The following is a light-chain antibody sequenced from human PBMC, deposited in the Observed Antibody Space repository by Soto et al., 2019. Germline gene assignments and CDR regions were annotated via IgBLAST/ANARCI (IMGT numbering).Light chain of an antibody. CDR1: QSVACN. CDR2: GAS. CDR3: QQYHNWPPQYT. J-gene: IGKJ2*01. Sequence: EIVMTQSPASLSVSPGDGVTLSCRASQSVACNVAWYQQKPGQGPRLLIHGASTRAAGVPARFSGSGSASDFTLTISSLQSEDFAVYYCQQYHNWPPQYTFGQGTKLQIK. V-gene: IGKV3-15*01.